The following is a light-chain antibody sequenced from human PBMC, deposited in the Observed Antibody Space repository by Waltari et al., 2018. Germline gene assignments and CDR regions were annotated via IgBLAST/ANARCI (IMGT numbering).Light chain of an antibody. J-gene: IGLJ3*02. CDR3: CSYAGDALWV. CDR2: EVT. V-gene: IGLV2-23*02. Sequence: QSALTQPASVSASPGQSITISCTGTSSAIGTYNFVSWYQHHPGKVPNVLIYEVTNRPSGVSNRFSGSKSGYTASLTISGLQAEDEADYYCCSYAGDALWVFGGGTKLTVL. CDR1: SSAIGTYNF.